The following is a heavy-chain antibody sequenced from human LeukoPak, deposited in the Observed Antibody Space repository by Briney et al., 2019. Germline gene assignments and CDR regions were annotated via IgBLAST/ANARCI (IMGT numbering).Heavy chain of an antibody. CDR3: ARVGPDTAMVRVTRHFDY. CDR2: IYYSGST. D-gene: IGHD5-18*01. J-gene: IGHJ4*02. CDR1: GGSISSYY. Sequence: SETLSLTCTVSGGSISSYYWSWIRQPPGKGLEWIGYIYYSGSTNYNPPLKSRVTISVDTSKNQFSLKLSSVTAADTAVYYCARVGPDTAMVRVTRHFDYWGQGTLVTVSS. V-gene: IGHV4-59*01.